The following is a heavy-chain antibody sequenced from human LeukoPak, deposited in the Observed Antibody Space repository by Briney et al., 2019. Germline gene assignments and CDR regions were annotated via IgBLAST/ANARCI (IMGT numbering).Heavy chain of an antibody. Sequence: GGSLRLSCAASGFTFSSYWMNWVRQAPGKGLEWVSSISSSSSYIYYVDSVKGRFTISRDNAKNSLYLQMNSLRAEDTAVYYCARGTTVTTIFDYWGQGTLVTVSS. J-gene: IGHJ4*02. CDR2: ISSSSSYI. V-gene: IGHV3-21*01. CDR1: GFTFSSYW. CDR3: ARGTTVTTIFDY. D-gene: IGHD4-17*01.